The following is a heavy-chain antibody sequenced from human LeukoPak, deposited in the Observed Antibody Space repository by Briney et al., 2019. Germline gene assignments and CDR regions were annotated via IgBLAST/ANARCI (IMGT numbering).Heavy chain of an antibody. CDR3: ARDSPGGYDYVWGSYRYTFDY. CDR2: IDYSGST. Sequence: SQTLSLTCTVSGVSISSGGYYWSWIRHHPGKGLEWIGYIDYSGSTYYNPSLKSRVTISVDTSKNQFSLKLSSVTAADTAVYYCARDSPGGYDYVWGSYRYTFDYWGQGPLVTVSS. V-gene: IGHV4-31*03. CDR1: GVSISSGGYY. D-gene: IGHD3-16*02. J-gene: IGHJ4*02.